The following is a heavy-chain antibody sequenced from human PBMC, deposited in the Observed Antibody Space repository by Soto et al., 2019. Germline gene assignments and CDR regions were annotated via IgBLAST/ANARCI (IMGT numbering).Heavy chain of an antibody. J-gene: IGHJ6*02. V-gene: IGHV1-69*06. Sequence: VASVKVSCKASGGTFSSYAISWVRQAPGQGLEWMGGIIPIFGTANYAQKFQGRVTITADKSTSTAYMELSSLRSEDTAVYYCARPGDGTGTTMSYYYYGMDVWGQGTTVTVSS. D-gene: IGHD1-1*01. CDR3: ARPGDGTGTTMSYYYYGMDV. CDR1: GGTFSSYA. CDR2: IIPIFGTA.